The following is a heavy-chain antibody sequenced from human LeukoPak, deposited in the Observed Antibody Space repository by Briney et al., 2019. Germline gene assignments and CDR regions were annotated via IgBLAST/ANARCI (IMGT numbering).Heavy chain of an antibody. CDR2: IYYSGST. CDR3: ARVGYSSSAHP. Sequence: SETLSLTCTVSGGSISSSSYYWGWIRQPPGKGLEWIGSIYYSGSTYYNPSLKSRVTISVDTSKNQFSLKLSSVTAADTAVYYCARVGYSSSAHPWGQGTLVTVSS. CDR1: GGSISSSSYY. J-gene: IGHJ5*02. V-gene: IGHV4-39*07. D-gene: IGHD6-13*01.